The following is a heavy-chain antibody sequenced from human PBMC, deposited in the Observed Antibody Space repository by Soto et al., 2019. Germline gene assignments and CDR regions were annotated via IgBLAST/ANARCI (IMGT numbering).Heavy chain of an antibody. Sequence: GGSLRLSCAASGFTFSSYCMHWVRQAPGKGLEWVSAISGSGGSTYYADSVKGRFTISRDNSKNTLYLQMNSLRAEDTAVYYCAKDITRSPESIAGEDYWGRGTLVTVSS. CDR3: AKDITRSPESIAGEDY. CDR1: GFTFSSYC. D-gene: IGHD6-13*01. J-gene: IGHJ4*02. V-gene: IGHV3-23*01. CDR2: ISGSGGST.